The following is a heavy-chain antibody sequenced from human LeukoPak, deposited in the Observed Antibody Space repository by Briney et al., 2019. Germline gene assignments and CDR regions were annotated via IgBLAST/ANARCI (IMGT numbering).Heavy chain of an antibody. D-gene: IGHD3-3*01. CDR1: GGSISSSSYY. Sequence: PSETLSLTCTVSGGSISSSSYYWGWIRQPPGKGLEWIGSIYYSGGTYYHPSLKSRVTISVDTSKNQFSLKLSSVTAADTAVYYCARRVNGQLRFLEWLPDYWGQGTLVTVSS. CDR3: ARRVNGQLRFLEWLPDY. CDR2: IYYSGGT. J-gene: IGHJ4*02. V-gene: IGHV4-39*01.